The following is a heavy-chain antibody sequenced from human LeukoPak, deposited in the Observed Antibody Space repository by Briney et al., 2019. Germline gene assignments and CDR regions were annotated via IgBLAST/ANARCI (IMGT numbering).Heavy chain of an antibody. D-gene: IGHD6-25*01. CDR2: INAGNGNT. J-gene: IGHJ3*02. V-gene: IGHV1-3*03. Sequence: GASVKVSCKASGYTFTSYAMHWVRQAPGQRLEWVGWINAGNGNTKYSQEFQGRVTITRDTSASTAYTELSSLRSEDMAVYYCARGTGGYIDAFDIWGQGTMVTVSS. CDR1: GYTFTSYA. CDR3: ARGTGGYIDAFDI.